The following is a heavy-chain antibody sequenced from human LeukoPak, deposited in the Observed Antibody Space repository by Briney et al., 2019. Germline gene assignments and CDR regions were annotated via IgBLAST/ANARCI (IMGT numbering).Heavy chain of an antibody. CDR1: GFTFNIYG. CDR3: AKDRDYYGSGSDY. D-gene: IGHD3-10*01. CDR2: ISYDEMYQ. Sequence: GGSLRLSCAASGFTFNIYGMHWVRQAPGKGLEWVAGISYDEMYQYYADSVKGRFTISRDNSKNTLFLQMNSLRPEDTAIYYCAKDRDYYGSGSDYWGQGTLVTVSS. J-gene: IGHJ4*02. V-gene: IGHV3-30*18.